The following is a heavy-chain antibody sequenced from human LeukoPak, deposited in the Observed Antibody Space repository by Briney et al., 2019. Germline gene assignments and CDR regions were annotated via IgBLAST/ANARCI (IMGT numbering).Heavy chain of an antibody. Sequence: PSETLSLTCTVSGGSISSGSYHWSWIRQPPGKGLEWIGYIYYSGSTNYNPSLKSRVTMSVDTSKNQFSLKLSSVTAADTAVYYCARGRRGSYRGGYNWFDPWGQGTLVTVSS. CDR2: IYYSGST. D-gene: IGHD3-16*02. J-gene: IGHJ5*02. V-gene: IGHV4-61*01. CDR1: GGSISSGSYH. CDR3: ARGRRGSYRGGYNWFDP.